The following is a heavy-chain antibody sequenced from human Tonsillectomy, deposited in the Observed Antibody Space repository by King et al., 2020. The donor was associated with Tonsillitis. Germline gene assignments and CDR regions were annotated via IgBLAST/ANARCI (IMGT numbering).Heavy chain of an antibody. CDR1: GFSVISSGVG. Sequence: HITLKESGPTLVKATQTLTLTCTFSGFSVISSGVGVGWIRQPPGKALEWLALIYWDDDKRYSPSLRSRLTITKDTSKNQVVLTMTNMDPVDTATYYCAHRPFDGEVFDYWGQGTLVTVSS. CDR3: AHRPFDGEVFDY. V-gene: IGHV2-5*02. J-gene: IGHJ4*02. D-gene: IGHD3-10*01. CDR2: IYWDDDK.